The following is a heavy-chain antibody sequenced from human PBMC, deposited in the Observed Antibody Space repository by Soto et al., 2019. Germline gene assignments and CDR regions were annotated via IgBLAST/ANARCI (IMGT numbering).Heavy chain of an antibody. CDR1: GYTFTSYD. CDR2: MNPNSGNT. D-gene: IGHD1-20*01. J-gene: IGHJ4*02. Sequence: QVQLVQSGAEVKKPGASVKVSCKASGYTFTSYDINWVRQATGQGLEWMGWMNPNSGNTKYAQKLQGRVTMTTDTSTSTAYMELRSLRSDDTAVYYCARDAAIGMNDYWGQGTLVTVSS. V-gene: IGHV1-8*01. CDR3: ARDAAIGMNDY.